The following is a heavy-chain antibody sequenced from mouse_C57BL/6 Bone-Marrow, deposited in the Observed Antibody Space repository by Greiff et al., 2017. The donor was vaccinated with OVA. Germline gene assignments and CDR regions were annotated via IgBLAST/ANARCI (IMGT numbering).Heavy chain of an antibody. CDR1: GFNIKDYY. V-gene: IGHV14-2*01. D-gene: IGHD4-1*01. J-gene: IGHJ2*01. CDR2: IDPEDGET. CDR3: ACNWAFDY. Sequence: VQLQQSGAELVKPGASVKLSCTASGFNIKDYYMHWVKQRTEQGLEWIGRIDPEDGETKYAPKFPGKATITADTSSNTAYLQLSSLTSEDTAVYYCACNWAFDYWGQGTTLTVSS.